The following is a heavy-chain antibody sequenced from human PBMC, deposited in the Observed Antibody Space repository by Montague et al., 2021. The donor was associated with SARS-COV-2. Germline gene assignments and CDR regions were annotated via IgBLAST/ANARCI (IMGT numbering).Heavy chain of an antibody. J-gene: IGHJ3*01. CDR1: GGSTARHY. D-gene: IGHD6-19*01. CDR3: ARGWVFDP. V-gene: IGHV4-59*08. CDR2: AYYNGDT. Sequence: SETLSLTCTVSGGSTARHYWTWIRQSQGTRPEWIGYAYYNGDTKYNPSLQSRVTISIDTSENQFSLRLNAVTAADTAVYFCARGWVFDPWGQGRLVTVSS.